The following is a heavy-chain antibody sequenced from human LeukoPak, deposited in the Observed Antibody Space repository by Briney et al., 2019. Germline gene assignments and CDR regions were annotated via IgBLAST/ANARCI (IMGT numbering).Heavy chain of an antibody. CDR2: ISGSGGST. D-gene: IGHD4-17*01. Sequence: PGGSLGLSCAASGFTFSSYAMSWVRQAPGKGLEWVSAISGSGGSTYYADSVKGRFTISRDNSKNTLYLQMNSLRAEDTAVYYCAKGKSMTTVTTFFYWGQGTLVTVSS. CDR1: GFTFSSYA. V-gene: IGHV3-23*01. J-gene: IGHJ4*02. CDR3: AKGKSMTTVTTFFY.